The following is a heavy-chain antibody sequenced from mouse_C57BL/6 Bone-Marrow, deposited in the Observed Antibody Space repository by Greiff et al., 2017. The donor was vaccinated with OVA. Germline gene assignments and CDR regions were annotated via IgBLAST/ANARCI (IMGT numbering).Heavy chain of an antibody. V-gene: IGHV1-64*01. D-gene: IGHD1-1*01. CDR3: ARCLITTVVAGSFDV. CDR2: IHPNSGST. CDR1: GYTFTSYW. Sequence: QVQLQQPGAELVKPGASVKLSCKASGYTFTSYWMHWVKQRPGQGLEWIGMIHPNSGSTNYNEKFKSKATLTVDKSSSTAYMQLSSLTSEDSAVYYCARCLITTVVAGSFDVWGTGTTVTVSS. J-gene: IGHJ1*03.